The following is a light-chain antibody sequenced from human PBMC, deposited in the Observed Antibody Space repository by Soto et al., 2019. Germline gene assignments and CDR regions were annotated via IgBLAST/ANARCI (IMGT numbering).Light chain of an antibody. CDR1: QRITTY. J-gene: IGKJ2*01. CDR3: QQSYSTPYT. CDR2: TAA. V-gene: IGKV1-39*01. Sequence: IHMTQSPSSLSASVGDRVTITCRASQRITTYLNWYQQKPGKAPKLLISTAATLQGGVPSRFSGSGSGTDFTLTITTLQPEDFATDFCQQSYSTPYTFGQGTKVEIK.